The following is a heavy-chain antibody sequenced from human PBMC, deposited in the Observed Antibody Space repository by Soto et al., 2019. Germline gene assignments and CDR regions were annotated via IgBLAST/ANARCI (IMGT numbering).Heavy chain of an antibody. CDR1: GYTFTSYG. Sequence: GASVKVSCKASGYTFTSYGISWVRQAPGQRLKWMGWISAYNGNTNYAQKLRGRVTMTTDTSTSTAYMEMRSLRSDDTAVYYCSGAVLLWFGELPPYNWFDPWGQGTLVTVS. V-gene: IGHV1-18*01. D-gene: IGHD3-10*01. CDR3: SGAVLLWFGELPPYNWFDP. J-gene: IGHJ5*02. CDR2: ISAYNGNT.